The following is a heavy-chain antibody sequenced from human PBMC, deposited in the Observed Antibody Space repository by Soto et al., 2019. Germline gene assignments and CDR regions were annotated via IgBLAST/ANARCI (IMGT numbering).Heavy chain of an antibody. V-gene: IGHV4-61*01. CDR1: GGSVSSGSYY. J-gene: IGHJ4*02. CDR2: IYYSGST. Sequence: SETLSLTCTVSGGSVSSGSYYWSWIRQPPGKGLEWIGYIYYSGSTNYNPSLKSRVTISVDTSKNQFSLKLSSVTAADTAVYYCARTQTSEYYYDSSGYYWPRPEFDYWGQGTLVTVSS. CDR3: ARTQTSEYYYDSSGYYWPRPEFDY. D-gene: IGHD3-22*01.